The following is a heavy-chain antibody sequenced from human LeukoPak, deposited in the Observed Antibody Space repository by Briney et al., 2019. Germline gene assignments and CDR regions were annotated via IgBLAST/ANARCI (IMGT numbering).Heavy chain of an antibody. CDR1: GFTFSSYS. J-gene: IGHJ4*02. CDR2: ISSSSSYI. D-gene: IGHD6-6*01. V-gene: IGHV3-21*01. Sequence: GGSLRLSCAASGFTFSSYSMNWVRQAPGKGLEWVSSISSSSSYIYYADSVKGRFTISRDNAKNSLYLQMNSLRAEDTAVYYCARGALLSIAALPFDYWCQGTLVTVSS. CDR3: ARGALLSIAALPFDY.